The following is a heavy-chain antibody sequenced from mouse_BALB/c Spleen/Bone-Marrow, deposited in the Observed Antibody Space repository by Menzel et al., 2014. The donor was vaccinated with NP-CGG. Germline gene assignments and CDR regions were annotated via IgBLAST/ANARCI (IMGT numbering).Heavy chain of an antibody. J-gene: IGHJ4*01. CDR3: ARHGNYAMDY. CDR2: IWSDGST. V-gene: IGHV2-6-2*01. Sequence: VKLMESGPDLVAPSQSLSITCTVSGSSLTSYGVHWVRQPPGKGLEWLVVIWSDGSTTYNSALKSRLSLSKDNSKSQVFLKMNSLQTDDTAMYYCARHGNYAMDYWGQGTSVTVSS. CDR1: GSSLTSYG. D-gene: IGHD1-1*02.